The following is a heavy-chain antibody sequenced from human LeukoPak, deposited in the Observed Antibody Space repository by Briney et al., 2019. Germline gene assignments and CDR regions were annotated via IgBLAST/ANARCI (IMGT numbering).Heavy chain of an antibody. J-gene: IGHJ5*02. CDR1: GFTFSNAW. CDR2: IKSTTDGGTT. V-gene: IGHV3-15*01. D-gene: IGHD5-12*01. CDR3: SQFRVATSDWFDP. Sequence: PGGSLRLSCAASGFTFSNAWMTWVRQAPGKGLEWVGRIKSTTDGGTTAYAAPVRGRFTISRDDSKNTLYLQMNGLNTEDTGVYYRSQFRVATSDWFDPWGQGTLVTVSS.